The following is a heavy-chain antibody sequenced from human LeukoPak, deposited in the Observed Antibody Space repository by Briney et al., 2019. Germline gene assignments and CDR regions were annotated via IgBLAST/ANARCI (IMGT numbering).Heavy chain of an antibody. CDR3: VRDRDYAFDC. Sequence: GGSLRLSCAASGFTFSYYSMNWVRQAPGKGLEWISYSNTDGSIYYAASVKGRFTIPRDNAENSVYLQMNSLGDEDTAVYFCVRDRDYAFDCLGQGTMVTVSS. V-gene: IGHV3-48*02. CDR2: SNTDGSI. CDR1: GFTFSYYS. J-gene: IGHJ3*01.